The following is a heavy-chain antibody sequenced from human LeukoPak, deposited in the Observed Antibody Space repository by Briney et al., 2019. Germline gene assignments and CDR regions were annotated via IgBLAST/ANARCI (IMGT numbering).Heavy chain of an antibody. D-gene: IGHD7-27*01. CDR2: ISYDGSDK. J-gene: IGHJ4*02. CDR1: QFTFTYYA. Sequence: QPGRSLRLSCAASQFTFTYYAMHWVRQAPGKGLEWVAIISYDGSDKYYADSVKGRFSIFRDNSKNTQYLQMDSLRPEDTAVYYCARDTNWGGIDYWGQGTLVTVSS. V-gene: IGHV3-30-3*01. CDR3: ARDTNWGGIDY.